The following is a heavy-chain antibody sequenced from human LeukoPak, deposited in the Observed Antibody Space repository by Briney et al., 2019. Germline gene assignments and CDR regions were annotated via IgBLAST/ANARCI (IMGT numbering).Heavy chain of an antibody. V-gene: IGHV3-11*01. CDR3: AKDPYFVVRGVCWDY. CDR2: ISSSGSTI. Sequence: GGSLRLSCAASGFTFSDYYMSWIRQAPGKGLEWVSYISSSGSTIYYADSVKGRFTISRDNAKNSLYLQMNSLRAEDTAVYYCAKDPYFVVRGVCWDYWGQGTLVTVSS. D-gene: IGHD3-10*01. CDR1: GFTFSDYY. J-gene: IGHJ4*02.